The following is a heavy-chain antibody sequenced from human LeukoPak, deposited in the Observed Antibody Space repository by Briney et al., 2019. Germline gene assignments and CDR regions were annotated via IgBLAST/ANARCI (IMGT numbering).Heavy chain of an antibody. CDR1: GGSISTYY. V-gene: IGHV4-59*01. CDR2: IYYSGST. J-gene: IGHJ3*02. Sequence: PSETLSLTCTVSGGSISTYYWSWIRQPPGKGLEWIGYIYYSGSTNYNPSLKSRVTIPVDTSKNQFSLKLSSVTAADTAVYYCARPATRGGAFDIWGQGTMVTVSS. D-gene: IGHD3-10*01. CDR3: ARPATRGGAFDI.